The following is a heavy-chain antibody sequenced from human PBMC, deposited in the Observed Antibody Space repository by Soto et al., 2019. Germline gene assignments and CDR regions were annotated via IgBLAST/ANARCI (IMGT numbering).Heavy chain of an antibody. J-gene: IGHJ4*02. V-gene: IGHV3-48*02. CDR1: GFTFSNYN. D-gene: IGHD3-9*01. Sequence: EVQLVESGGGLVQPGGSLRLSCAASGFTFSNYNMNWVRQAPGKGLEWVSYISTSSSTTYYAGSVEGRFTISRDNAKNSLYLQINSLRDEDTAVYYCARITAYYSDFDFWGQGTLVTVSS. CDR3: ARITAYYSDFDF. CDR2: ISTSSSTT.